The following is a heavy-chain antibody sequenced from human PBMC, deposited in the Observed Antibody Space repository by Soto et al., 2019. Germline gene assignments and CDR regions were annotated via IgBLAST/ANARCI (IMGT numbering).Heavy chain of an antibody. V-gene: IGHV4-59*03. CDR3: ARGTRALITSFLAY. Sequence: SETLSLTCSVSGDAISNYYWSWIRQTPGRGLEWIGCVHESGSTDYNPSLRGRVIISLHTSKSQFSLSLRSATAADTATYYCARGTRALITSFLAYWGQGIPGTVS. J-gene: IGHJ4*02. CDR2: VHESGST. D-gene: IGHD1-20*01. CDR1: GDAISNYY.